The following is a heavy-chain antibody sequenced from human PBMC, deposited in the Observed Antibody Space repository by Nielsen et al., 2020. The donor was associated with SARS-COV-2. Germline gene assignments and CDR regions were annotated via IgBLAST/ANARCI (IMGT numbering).Heavy chain of an antibody. D-gene: IGHD6-6*01. Sequence: GESLKISCAASGFTFSSYSMNWVRQAPGKGLEWVSYISSSSSTIYYADSVKGRFTISRDNAKNSLYLQMNSLRDEDTAVYYCARDPPMYSSSSEGDFDYWGQGTLVTVSS. CDR3: ARDPPMYSSSSEGDFDY. J-gene: IGHJ4*02. CDR1: GFTFSSYS. CDR2: ISSSSSTI. V-gene: IGHV3-48*02.